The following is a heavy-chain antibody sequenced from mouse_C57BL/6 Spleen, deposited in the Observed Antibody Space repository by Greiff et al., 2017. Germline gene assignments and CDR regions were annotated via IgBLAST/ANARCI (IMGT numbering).Heavy chain of an antibody. CDR2: INYDGSST. CDR1: GFTFSDYY. J-gene: IGHJ1*03. D-gene: IGHD3-3*01. CDR3: ARDGWGYWYFDV. V-gene: IGHV5-16*01. Sequence: EVQLVESEGGLVQPGSSMKLSCTASGFTFSDYYMAWVRQVPEKGLEWVANINYDGSSTYYLDSLKSRFIISRDNAKNILYLQMSSLKSEDTATYYCARDGWGYWYFDVWGTGTTVTVSS.